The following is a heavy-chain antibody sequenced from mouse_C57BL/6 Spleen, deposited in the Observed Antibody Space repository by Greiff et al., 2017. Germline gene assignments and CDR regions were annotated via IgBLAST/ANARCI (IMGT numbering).Heavy chain of an antibody. CDR3: ARGYYGSSAWFAY. D-gene: IGHD1-1*01. Sequence: VQLQQPGAELVMPGASVKLSCKASGYTFPSYWMHWVKQRPGQGLEWIGEIDPSDSYTNYNQKFKGKSTLTVDKSSSTAYMQLSSLTSEDSAVYYCARGYYGSSAWFAYWGQGTLVTVSA. J-gene: IGHJ3*01. CDR2: IDPSDSYT. CDR1: GYTFPSYW. V-gene: IGHV1-69*01.